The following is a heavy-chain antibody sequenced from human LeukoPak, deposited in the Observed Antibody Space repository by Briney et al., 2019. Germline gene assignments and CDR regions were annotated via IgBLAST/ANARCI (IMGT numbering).Heavy chain of an antibody. J-gene: IGHJ5*02. D-gene: IGHD2-15*01. Sequence: ASVKVSCTASGYTFTRYYMHWVRQAPGQGLEWMGWINPNSGGTNYAQKFQGRVTMTRDTSISTAYMELSRLRSDDTAVYYCARDGVVVVAATRRPVGWFGPWGQGTLVTGSS. CDR1: GYTFTRYY. CDR3: ARDGVVVVAATRRPVGWFGP. V-gene: IGHV1-2*02. CDR2: INPNSGGT.